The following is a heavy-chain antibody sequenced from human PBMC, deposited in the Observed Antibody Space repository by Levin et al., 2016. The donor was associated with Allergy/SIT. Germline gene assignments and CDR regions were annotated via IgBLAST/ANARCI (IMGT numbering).Heavy chain of an antibody. V-gene: IGHV3-7*01. Sequence: GESLKISCAGSGFTFSSYWMTWVRQAPGKGLEWVANIKGDGSETYYVDSVKGRFTISRDNAKNSLYLQMNSLRVEDTAVYYCARALAVSGTGYWGQGTLVTVSS. CDR1: GFTFSSYW. J-gene: IGHJ4*02. D-gene: IGHD6-19*01. CDR3: ARALAVSGTGY. CDR2: IKGDGSET.